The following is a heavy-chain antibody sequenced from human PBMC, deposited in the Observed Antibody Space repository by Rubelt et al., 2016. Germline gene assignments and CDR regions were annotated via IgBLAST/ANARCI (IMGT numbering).Heavy chain of an antibody. CDR1: GYTFTGYY. D-gene: IGHD5-24*01. Sequence: QVQLVQSGAEVKKPGASVKVSCKPSGYTFTGYYIHWVRQAPGQGLEWMGWINPNSGGTNYAQRLQGRVTMTRDTSISTAYMELSRLRSDDTAVFYCAREDGDYWGQGTLVTVSS. V-gene: IGHV1-2*02. J-gene: IGHJ4*02. CDR3: AREDGDY. CDR2: INPNSGGT.